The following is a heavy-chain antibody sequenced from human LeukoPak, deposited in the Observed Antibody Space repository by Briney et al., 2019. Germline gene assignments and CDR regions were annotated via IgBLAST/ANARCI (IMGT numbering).Heavy chain of an antibody. CDR3: AKDRSVAVSGTAECADY. Sequence: PGRSLRLSCAASGFTFSSYGMHWVRHAPGKGLEWVAVISFDGSNEYYADSVKGRFTISRDNSKNMLYLQMNSLRVEDTAVYYCAKDRSVAVSGTAECADYWGRGTLVTVFS. V-gene: IGHV3-33*06. CDR2: ISFDGSNE. J-gene: IGHJ4*02. D-gene: IGHD6-19*01. CDR1: GFTFSSYG.